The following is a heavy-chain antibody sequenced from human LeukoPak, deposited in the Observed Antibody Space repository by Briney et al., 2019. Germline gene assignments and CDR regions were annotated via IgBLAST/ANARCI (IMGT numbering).Heavy chain of an antibody. CDR1: GGTFSSYA. CDR2: IIPIFGTA. Sequence: SVKVSCKASGGTFSSYAISWVRQAPGQGLEWMGRIIPIFGTANYAQKFQGRVTITTDESTSTAYVELSSLRSEDTAVYYCARSSNYYDSSGYYYWYFDLWGRGTLVTVSS. V-gene: IGHV1-69*05. D-gene: IGHD3-22*01. CDR3: ARSSNYYDSSGYYYWYFDL. J-gene: IGHJ2*01.